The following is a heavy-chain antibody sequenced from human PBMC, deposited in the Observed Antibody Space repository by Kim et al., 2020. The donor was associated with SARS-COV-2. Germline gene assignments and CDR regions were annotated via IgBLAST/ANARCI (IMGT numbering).Heavy chain of an antibody. CDR1: GFTFSSYA. CDR2: ISYDGSNK. Sequence: GGSLRLSCAASGFTFSSYAMHWVRQAPGKGLEWVAVISYDGSNKYYADSVKGRFTISRDNSKNTLYLQMNSLRAEDTAVYYCASPPHDYGERYYFDYWGQGTLVTVSS. V-gene: IGHV3-30*04. CDR3: ASPPHDYGERYYFDY. J-gene: IGHJ4*02. D-gene: IGHD4-17*01.